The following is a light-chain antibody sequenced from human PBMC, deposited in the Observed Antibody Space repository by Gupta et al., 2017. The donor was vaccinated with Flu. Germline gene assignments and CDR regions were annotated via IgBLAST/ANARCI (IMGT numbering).Light chain of an antibody. V-gene: IGKV3-20*01. CDR3: QEKGTSVRT. CDR2: GAS. Sequence: EIVLTQSPGTLSLSPGERATLSCRASQSVSSSYLAWYQQKPGQAPRLLIYGASSRSTGLPDRFSGSATATDITLTISMLAPEDFAVYCIQEKGTSVRTFGPGTKVEIK. J-gene: IGKJ2*02. CDR1: QSVSSSY.